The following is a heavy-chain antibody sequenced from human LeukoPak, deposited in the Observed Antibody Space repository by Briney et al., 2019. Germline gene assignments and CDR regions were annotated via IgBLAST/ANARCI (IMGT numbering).Heavy chain of an antibody. CDR1: GFTFSAYT. J-gene: IGHJ6*02. CDR3: AKDSSYNWNYFYGMDV. CDR2: ISFDGNNK. D-gene: IGHD1-20*01. Sequence: GTSLRLSCSTSGFTFSAYTMHWVRRAPGRGLECVAIISFDGNNKYYADSVEGRFTISRDNSKNTLYLQMNSLRLEDTAVYYCAKDSSYNWNYFYGMDVWGQGTTVTVSS. V-gene: IGHV3-30-3*01.